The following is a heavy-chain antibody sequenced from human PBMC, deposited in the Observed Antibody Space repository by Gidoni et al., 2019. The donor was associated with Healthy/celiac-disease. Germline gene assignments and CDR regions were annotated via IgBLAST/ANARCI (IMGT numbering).Heavy chain of an antibody. CDR1: GFTFSSYS. V-gene: IGHV3-48*02. D-gene: IGHD3-3*01. Sequence: VQLVESGVCVVQPGGSLRRSCAASGFTFSSYSMNWVRQDPGKGLEWVSYISSSSSTIYYADSVKGRFTISRDNAKNSLYLQINSLRDEDTAVYYCAREIDDFWSGYSFDYWGQGTLVTVSS. CDR3: AREIDDFWSGYSFDY. CDR2: ISSSSSTI. J-gene: IGHJ4*02.